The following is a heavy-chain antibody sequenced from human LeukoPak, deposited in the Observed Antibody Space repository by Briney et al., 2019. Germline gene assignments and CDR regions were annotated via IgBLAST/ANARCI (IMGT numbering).Heavy chain of an antibody. V-gene: IGHV2-5*02. J-gene: IGHJ4*02. D-gene: IGHD6-19*01. CDR1: GFSLSTSGVG. CDR2: IYWDDAK. CDR3: AHGLEQWLDFDY. Sequence: SGPTLVNPTQTLTLTCTFSGFSLSTSGVGVGWIRQPPGQALEWLALIYWDDAKRYSPSLKSRLTITKDTSKNQVVLTMTNMDPVDTGTYYCAHGLEQWLDFDYWGQGILVTVSS.